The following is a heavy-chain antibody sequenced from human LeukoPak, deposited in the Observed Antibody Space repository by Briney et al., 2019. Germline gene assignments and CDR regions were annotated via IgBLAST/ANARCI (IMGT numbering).Heavy chain of an antibody. J-gene: IGHJ5*02. CDR2: MDYSGTT. Sequence: SETLSLTCTVSGDSINTHHWSWIRQPPGKGLEGIGYMDYSGTTDYHPPLKSRVTISLDTSKNQLPLHLRSVTAVETAMYHGARAQLHRPPPPWENWFDPWGQGTLVIVSS. V-gene: IGHV4-59*11. D-gene: IGHD6-6*01. CDR1: GDSINTHH. CDR3: ARAQLHRPPPPWENWFDP.